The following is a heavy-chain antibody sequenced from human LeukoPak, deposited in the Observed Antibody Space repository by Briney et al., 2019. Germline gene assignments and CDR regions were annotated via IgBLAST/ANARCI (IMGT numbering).Heavy chain of an antibody. V-gene: IGHV4-34*01. J-gene: IGHJ4*02. CDR3: ARGYKN. CDR1: GGSFSGYC. Sequence: PSETLSLTCAVYGGSFSGYCWSWIRQPPGKGLEWIGEINHSGSTNYNPSLKSRVTISVDTSKNQFSLKLSSVTAADTAVYYCARGYKNWGQGTLVTVSS. CDR2: INHSGST. D-gene: IGHD1-1*01.